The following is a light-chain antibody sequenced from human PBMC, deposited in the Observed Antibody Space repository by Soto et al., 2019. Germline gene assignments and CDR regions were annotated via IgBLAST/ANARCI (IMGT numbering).Light chain of an antibody. V-gene: IGKV1-5*03. CDR3: QQSYSTPRT. J-gene: IGKJ1*01. Sequence: DIQMTQSPSTLSASVGDRVTINCRASQSISSWLAWYQQTPGKAPKLLIYRASSLQSGVPSRFCGSGSGTDFTLTISSLQPEDFATYYCQQSYSTPRTFGQGTKVDIK. CDR2: RAS. CDR1: QSISSW.